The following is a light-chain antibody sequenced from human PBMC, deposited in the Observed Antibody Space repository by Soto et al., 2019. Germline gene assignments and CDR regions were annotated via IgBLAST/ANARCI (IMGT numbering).Light chain of an antibody. CDR1: ESVSSNY. CDR2: GAS. CDR3: QQYGSSPYT. V-gene: IGKV3-20*01. J-gene: IGKJ2*01. Sequence: EIVLTQSPGTLSLSSGERVTLSCRASESVSSNYLAWYQQKPGQAPMLLINGASNRATGIPDRFSGSGSGTDFTLTISRLEPEDFAMYYCQQYGSSPYTFGQGTKLEIK.